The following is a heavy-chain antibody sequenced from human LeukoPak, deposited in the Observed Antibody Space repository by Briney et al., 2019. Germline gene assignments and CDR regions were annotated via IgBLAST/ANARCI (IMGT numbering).Heavy chain of an antibody. CDR2: ISGSGSST. CDR3: AKEPNYYDSSGYDY. CDR1: GFTFSSYA. J-gene: IGHJ4*02. Sequence: PGGSLRLSCAASGFTFSSYAMSWVRQAPGKGLEWVSAISGSGSSTYYADSVKGRFTISRDNSKNTLYLQMNSLRAEDTAVYYCAKEPNYYDSSGYDYWGQGTLVTVSS. V-gene: IGHV3-23*01. D-gene: IGHD3-22*01.